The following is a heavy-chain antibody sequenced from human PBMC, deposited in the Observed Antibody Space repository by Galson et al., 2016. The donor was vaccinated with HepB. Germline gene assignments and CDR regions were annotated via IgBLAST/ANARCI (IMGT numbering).Heavy chain of an antibody. Sequence: TLSLTCSVSGASISSGYYYWSWIRQPAGKGLEWIGRIYSSGSTNYNPSLESRVTIKVDTSENQFSLQLTSVTAADAAVYYCVRQPYSSTTWDSLEWGQGTLVTVSS. D-gene: IGHD6-13*01. V-gene: IGHV4-61*02. CDR2: IYSSGST. CDR1: GASISSGYYY. J-gene: IGHJ1*01. CDR3: VRQPYSSTTWDSLE.